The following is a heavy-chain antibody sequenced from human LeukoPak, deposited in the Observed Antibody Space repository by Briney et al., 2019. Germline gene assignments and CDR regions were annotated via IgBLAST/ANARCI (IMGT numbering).Heavy chain of an antibody. J-gene: IGHJ4*02. D-gene: IGHD6-13*01. V-gene: IGHV3-11*01. CDR1: EFTFTDYY. CDR3: ARLGIIAAAGSNDY. CDR2: ISYSGDTI. Sequence: GGSLRLSCAASEFTFTDYYMSWIRQAPGKGLEWVSYISYSGDTIYYADSVKGRFTVSRDNAKNSLYLQMNSLRAEDTAVYYCARLGIIAAAGSNDYWGQGTLVTVSS.